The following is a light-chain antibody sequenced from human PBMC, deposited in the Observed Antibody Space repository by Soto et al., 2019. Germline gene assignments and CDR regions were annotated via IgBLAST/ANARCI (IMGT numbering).Light chain of an antibody. V-gene: IGLV2-14*03. J-gene: IGLJ1*01. CDR3: SSYSSTSTLFV. CDR2: EVN. Sequence: QSVLTQPASVSGSPGQSITISCTGTSSDIGGYNFVSWYQQHPGKAPKLMISEVNNRPSGVSDRFSGSKSGNTASLTISGLQSEDEGDSYCSSYSSTSTLFVFGTGTTVTVL. CDR1: SSDIGGYNF.